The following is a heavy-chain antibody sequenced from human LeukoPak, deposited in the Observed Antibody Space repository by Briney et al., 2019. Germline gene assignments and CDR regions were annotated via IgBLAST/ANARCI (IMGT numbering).Heavy chain of an antibody. Sequence: GGSLRLSCAASGFTFSSYSMNWVRQAPGKGLEWGSYICSTTVYYADSVKGRFTISRDSAKNSLYLQMNSLRAEDTAVYYCARDRGYCSGGICYGNWFDSWGQGTPVTVSS. V-gene: IGHV3-48*01. CDR3: ARDRGYCSGGICYGNWFDS. D-gene: IGHD2-15*01. CDR2: ICSTTV. CDR1: GFTFSSYS. J-gene: IGHJ5*01.